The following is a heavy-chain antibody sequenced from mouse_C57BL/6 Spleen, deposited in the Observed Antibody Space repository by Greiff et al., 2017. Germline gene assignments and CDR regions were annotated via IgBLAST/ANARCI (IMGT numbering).Heavy chain of an antibody. Sequence: VQLQESGPGLVQPSQSLSITCTVSGFSLTSYGVHWVRQSPGKGLEWLGVIWSGGSTDYNAAFISRLSISKDNSKSQVFFKMNSLQADDTAIYYCARGDYGGSMDYWGQGTSVTVSS. V-gene: IGHV2-2*01. CDR1: GFSLTSYG. D-gene: IGHD1-1*02. CDR3: ARGDYGGSMDY. CDR2: IWSGGST. J-gene: IGHJ4*01.